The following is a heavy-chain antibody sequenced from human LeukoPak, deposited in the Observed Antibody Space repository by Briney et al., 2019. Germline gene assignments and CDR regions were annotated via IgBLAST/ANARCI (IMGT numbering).Heavy chain of an antibody. Sequence: SETLSLTCAVYGGSFSGYYWSWIRQPPGKGLEWIGEINHSGSTNYNPSLKSRVTISVDTSKNQFSLKLSSATAADTAVYYCARGIRYSSSSRWFDPWGQGTLVTVSS. D-gene: IGHD6-6*01. CDR3: ARGIRYSSSSRWFDP. V-gene: IGHV4-34*01. CDR1: GGSFSGYY. J-gene: IGHJ5*02. CDR2: INHSGST.